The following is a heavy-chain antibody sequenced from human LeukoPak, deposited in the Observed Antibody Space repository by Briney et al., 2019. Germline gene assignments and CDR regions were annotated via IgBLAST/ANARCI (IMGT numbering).Heavy chain of an antibody. CDR3: ARSGVFTGYDAFDI. CDR2: IYYRGST. D-gene: IGHD6-13*01. V-gene: IGHV4-59*08. Sequence: SETLSLTCTVSGGSINISYWSWIRQPPGKGLEWIGYIYYRGSTNYNPSLKSRVTISVDTSKNQYSLKLSSVTAADTAVYYCARSGVFTGYDAFDIWGQGTRVTVSS. J-gene: IGHJ3*02. CDR1: GGSINISY.